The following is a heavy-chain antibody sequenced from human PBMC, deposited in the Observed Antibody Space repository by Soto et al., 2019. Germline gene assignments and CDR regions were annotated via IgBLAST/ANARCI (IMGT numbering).Heavy chain of an antibody. CDR2: ISAYNGNT. D-gene: IGHD3-22*01. V-gene: IGHV1-18*01. Sequence: GASVKVSCKASGYTFTSYGISWVRQAPGQGLEWMGWISAYNGNTNYAQKLQGRVTMTTDTSTSTAYMELRSLRSDDTAVYYCARLHYQYDSSGYPDYWGQGTLVTVSS. CDR3: ARLHYQYDSSGYPDY. J-gene: IGHJ4*02. CDR1: GYTFTSYG.